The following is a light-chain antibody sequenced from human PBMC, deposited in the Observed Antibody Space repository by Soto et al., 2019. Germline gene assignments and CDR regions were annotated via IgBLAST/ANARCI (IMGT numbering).Light chain of an antibody. CDR1: SSDVGGYNY. V-gene: IGLV2-14*01. CDR2: EVS. CDR3: SSYTSSTNIV. J-gene: IGLJ1*01. Sequence: HPASVPWSPGQSITISCTGTSSDVGGYNYVSWYQQHPGKAPKLMIYEVSNRPSGVSNRFSGSKSGNTASLTISGLQAEEQADYYCSSYTSSTNIVFGTGTKVTVL.